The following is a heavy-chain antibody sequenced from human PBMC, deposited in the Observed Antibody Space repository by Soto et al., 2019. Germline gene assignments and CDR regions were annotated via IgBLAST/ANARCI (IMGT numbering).Heavy chain of an antibody. CDR1: GFTFSSYG. D-gene: IGHD6-13*01. CDR3: ASHAVSDSSSWFCDY. CDR2: IWYDGSNK. Sequence: QVQLVESGGGVVQPGRSLRLSCAASGFTFSSYGMHWVRQAPGKGLEWVAVIWYDGSNKYYADSVKGRFSISRDNSKNVLELHKYSLRAEDRAVYYCASHAVSDSSSWFCDYLGQGTLVTVSS. V-gene: IGHV3-33*01. J-gene: IGHJ4*02.